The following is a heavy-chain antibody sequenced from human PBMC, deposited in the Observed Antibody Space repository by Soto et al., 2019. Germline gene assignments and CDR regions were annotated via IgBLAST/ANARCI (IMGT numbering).Heavy chain of an antibody. CDR1: GFTFSSYA. J-gene: IGHJ4*02. Sequence: VGSLRLSCAASGFTFSSYAMSWVRQAPGKGLEWVSAISGSGGSTYYADSVKGRFTISRDNSKNTLYLQMNSLRAEDTAVYYCAKDHAAAGTRTLYYWGQGTLVTVSS. CDR3: AKDHAAAGTRTLYY. V-gene: IGHV3-23*01. CDR2: ISGSGGST. D-gene: IGHD6-13*01.